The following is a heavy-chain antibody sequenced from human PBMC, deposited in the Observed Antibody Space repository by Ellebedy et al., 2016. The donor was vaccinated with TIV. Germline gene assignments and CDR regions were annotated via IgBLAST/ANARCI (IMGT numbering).Heavy chain of an antibody. J-gene: IGHJ4*02. Sequence: PGGSLRLSCAASGFTFNSYSMNWVRQAPGKGLEWVSSIADSSTYPNYADSGKGRYTISRDNAKNSLYLQMNSLKAEDTAVYHSAMQGSSFDYWGQGTLVTVSS. CDR1: GFTFNSYS. CDR2: IADSSTYP. D-gene: IGHD3-10*01. V-gene: IGHV3-21*01. CDR3: AMQGSSFDY.